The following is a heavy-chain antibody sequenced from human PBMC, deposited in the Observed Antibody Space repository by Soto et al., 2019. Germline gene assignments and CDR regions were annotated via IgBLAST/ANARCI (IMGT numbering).Heavy chain of an antibody. J-gene: IGHJ4*02. CDR2: IIPIFGTA. CDR3: ASHLGSSSWYPTFYYFDY. CDR1: GGTFSSYA. Sequence: QVQLVQSGAEVKKPGSSVKVSCKASGGTFSSYAISWVRQAPGQGLERMGGIIPIFGTANYAQKFQGRVTITADESTSTAYMELSSLRSEDTAVYYCASHLGSSSWYPTFYYFDYWGQGTLVTVSS. D-gene: IGHD6-13*01. V-gene: IGHV1-69*12.